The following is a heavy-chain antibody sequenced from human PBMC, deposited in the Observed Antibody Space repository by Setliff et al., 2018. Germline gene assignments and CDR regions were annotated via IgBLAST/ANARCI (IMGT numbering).Heavy chain of an antibody. CDR1: GGSISSATSY. CDR3: ARGSTMFQGVRLYYHGLDV. D-gene: IGHD3-10*01. V-gene: IGHV4-61*02. CDR2: IYAIRST. Sequence: PSETLSLTCIVSGGSISSATSYWNWIRQPAGKELEWIGRIYAIRSTNYNPSLKSRVTISLDTSNNQFSLKLSSVTAADTAVYYCARGSTMFQGVRLYYHGLDVWGQGTTVTVSS. J-gene: IGHJ6*02.